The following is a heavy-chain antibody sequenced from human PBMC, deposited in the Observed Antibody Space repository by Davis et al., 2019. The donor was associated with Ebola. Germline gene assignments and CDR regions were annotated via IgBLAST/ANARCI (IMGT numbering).Heavy chain of an antibody. CDR2: INHSGST. Sequence: SETLSLTCGVYGGSDSGYFRTWIRQPPGKGLEWIGEINHSGSTNYNPSLKSRVTISVDTSKNQFSLKLSSVTAADTAVYYCARGRVRMDVWGQGTTVTVSS. CDR3: ARGRVRMDV. CDR1: GGSDSGYF. J-gene: IGHJ6*02. V-gene: IGHV4-34*01.